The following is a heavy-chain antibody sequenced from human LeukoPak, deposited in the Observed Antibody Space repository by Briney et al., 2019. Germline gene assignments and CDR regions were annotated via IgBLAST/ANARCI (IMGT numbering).Heavy chain of an antibody. CDR1: GYTFTSYY. V-gene: IGHV1-46*01. J-gene: IGHJ5*02. CDR3: ARVRPRIAAAGTPWFDP. CDR2: INPSGGST. D-gene: IGHD6-13*01. Sequence: ASVKVSFKASGYTFTSYYMHWVRQAPGQGLEWMGLINPSGGSTSYAQKFQGRVTMTRDMSTSTVYMELSSLRSEDTAVYYCARVRPRIAAAGTPWFDPWGQGTLVTVSS.